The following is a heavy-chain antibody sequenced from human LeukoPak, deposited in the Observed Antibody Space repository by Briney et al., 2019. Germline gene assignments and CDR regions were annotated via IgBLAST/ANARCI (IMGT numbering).Heavy chain of an antibody. CDR2: IKPSGGST. V-gene: IGHV1-46*01. D-gene: IGHD7-27*01. CDR3: AKTLGTYFDY. CDR1: GYSFTSYY. Sequence: ASVKVSCKASGYSFTSYYLHWVRQAPGQGLEWMGIIKPSGGSTSYAQKFQGRVTMTRDTSTSTVYMELSSLRSEDTAVYYCAKTLGTYFDYWGQGTLVTVSS. J-gene: IGHJ4*02.